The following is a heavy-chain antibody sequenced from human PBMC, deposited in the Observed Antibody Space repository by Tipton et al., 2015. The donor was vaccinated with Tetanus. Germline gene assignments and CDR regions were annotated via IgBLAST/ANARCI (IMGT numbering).Heavy chain of an antibody. V-gene: IGHV4-4*07. CDR3: ARSDILTGYYSPGKNFDY. J-gene: IGHJ4*02. Sequence: TLSLTCTVSGVSINSYYWNWIRQPAGKGLEWIGRLYTSGDTDYNPSLKSRVTMSVDTSKKQISLTLRSVTAADTAVYYCARSDILTGYYSPGKNFDYWGLGTLATVSS. CDR2: LYTSGDT. D-gene: IGHD3-9*01. CDR1: GVSINSYY.